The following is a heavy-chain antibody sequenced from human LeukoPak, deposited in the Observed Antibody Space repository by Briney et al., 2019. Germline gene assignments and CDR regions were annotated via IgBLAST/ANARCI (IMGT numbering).Heavy chain of an antibody. Sequence: GGSLRLSCLASGFTFNTYAMNWVRQAPGGGLEWVAALSGDRSHIYHADSVMGRFTISRDNVKNSLYLQMNSLRAEDTAVYYCAKDDYDFWSRDYWGQGTLVTVSS. CDR3: AKDDYDFWSRDY. CDR1: GFTFNTYA. CDR2: LSGDRSHI. D-gene: IGHD3-3*01. J-gene: IGHJ4*02. V-gene: IGHV3-21*04.